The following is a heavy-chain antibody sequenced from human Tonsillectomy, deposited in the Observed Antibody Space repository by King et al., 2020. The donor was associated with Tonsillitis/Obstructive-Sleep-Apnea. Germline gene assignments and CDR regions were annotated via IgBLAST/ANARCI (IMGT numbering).Heavy chain of an antibody. J-gene: IGHJ6*03. D-gene: IGHD5-18*01. CDR3: ARVRSYSSGGYYYDYHMDV. CDR1: GGSFSGYY. V-gene: IGHV4-34*01. CDR2: INDTGNR. Sequence: VQLQQWGAGLLKPSETLSLTCAVYGGSFSGYYWTWIRQPPGKGLEWIAEINDTGNRNYNPSLKSRVTISLARSKKQFSLKLTSVTAADTAVYYCARVRSYSSGGYYYDYHMDVWGEGSTVTVSS.